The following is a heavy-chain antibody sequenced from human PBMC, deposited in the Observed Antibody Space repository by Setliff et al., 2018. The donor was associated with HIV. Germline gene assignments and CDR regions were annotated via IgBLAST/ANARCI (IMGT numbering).Heavy chain of an antibody. Sequence: GASVKVSCKASGYTFTKYAMNWVRQAPGQGLEWMGWINTNTGNPMYAQGFTGRFVFSLDTSASTAYLQISSLKAEDTAMYYCARELSPTGTDWGQGTLVTVSS. CDR2: INTNTGNP. CDR1: GYTFTKYA. CDR3: ARELSPTGTD. D-gene: IGHD1-7*01. J-gene: IGHJ4*02. V-gene: IGHV7-4-1*02.